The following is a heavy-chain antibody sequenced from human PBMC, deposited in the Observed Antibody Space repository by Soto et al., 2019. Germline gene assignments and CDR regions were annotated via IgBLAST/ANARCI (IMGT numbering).Heavy chain of an antibody. CDR1: GYTFTSYY. V-gene: IGHV1-46*01. CDR2: INPSGGST. D-gene: IGHD2-15*01. J-gene: IGHJ4*02. Sequence: QVQLVQSGAEVKKPGASVKVSCKASGYTFTSYYMHWVRQAPGQGLEWMGIINPSGGSTSYAQKFQGRVTMTRDTSTSTVYMELSSLRSEDTAVYYCARDRSVVAAATPMHYFDYWGQGTLVTVSS. CDR3: ARDRSVVAAATPMHYFDY.